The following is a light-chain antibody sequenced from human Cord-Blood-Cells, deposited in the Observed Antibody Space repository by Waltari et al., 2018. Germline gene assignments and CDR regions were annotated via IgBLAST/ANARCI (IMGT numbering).Light chain of an antibody. Sequence: IVLTQPPATLSLSPVERATLSCRASQRVSRYLACYQQQPGQAPRLLIYDASNRATGIPARFSGSGSGTDFTLTISSLEPEDFAVYYCQQRSNWLTFGGGTKVEIK. CDR3: QQRSNWLT. V-gene: IGKV3-11*01. CDR1: QRVSRY. CDR2: DAS. J-gene: IGKJ4*01.